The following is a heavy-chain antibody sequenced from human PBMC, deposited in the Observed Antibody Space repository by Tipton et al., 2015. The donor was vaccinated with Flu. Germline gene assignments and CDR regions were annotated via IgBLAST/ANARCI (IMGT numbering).Heavy chain of an antibody. D-gene: IGHD2-21*01. Sequence: TLSLTCSVSTFSVSGIVYWGWIRQSPGKGLEWLGSFYPSGTSYYNPSVKSRVTISLDTSKGHSSLNLRSVTAGDTAFYYCARLEGAFEGGHCVGSNCWINFWGQGTLVTVSS. CDR1: TFSVSGIVY. CDR2: FYPSGTS. CDR3: ARLEGAFEGGHCVGSNCWINF. J-gene: IGHJ4*02. V-gene: IGHV4-38-2*01.